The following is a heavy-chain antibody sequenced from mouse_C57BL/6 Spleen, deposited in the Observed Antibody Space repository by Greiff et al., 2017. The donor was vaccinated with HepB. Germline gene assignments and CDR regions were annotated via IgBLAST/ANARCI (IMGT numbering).Heavy chain of an antibody. CDR3: ARVDYYGSSWLAY. D-gene: IGHD1-1*01. V-gene: IGHV1-4*01. Sequence: VQLQQSGAELARPGASVKMSCKASGYTFTSYTMHWVKQRPGQGLEWIGYINPSSGYTKYNQKFKDKATLTADKSSSTAYMQLSSLTSEDSAVYYCARVDYYGSSWLAYWGQGTLVTVSA. CDR1: GYTFTSYT. CDR2: INPSSGYT. J-gene: IGHJ3*01.